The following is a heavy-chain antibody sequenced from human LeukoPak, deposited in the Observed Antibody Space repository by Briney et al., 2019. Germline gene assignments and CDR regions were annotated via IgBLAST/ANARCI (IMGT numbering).Heavy chain of an antibody. V-gene: IGHV1-69*04. J-gene: IGHJ4*02. Sequence: ASVKVSCKASGGTFSSYAISWVRQAPGQGLEWMGRIIPILGIANYAQKFQGRVTITADKSTSTAYMELSSLRSEDTAVYYCAREDNWNGPHFDYWGQGTLVTVSS. CDR2: IIPILGIA. CDR3: AREDNWNGPHFDY. CDR1: GGTFSSYA. D-gene: IGHD1-1*01.